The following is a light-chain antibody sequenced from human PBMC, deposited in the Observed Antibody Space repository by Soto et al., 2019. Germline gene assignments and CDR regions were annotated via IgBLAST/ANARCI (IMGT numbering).Light chain of an antibody. CDR2: LEGSGSY. CDR1: SGHSSYI. V-gene: IGLV4-60*02. Sequence: QSVLTQSSSASASLGSSVKLTFTLSSGHSSYIIAWHQQQPGKAPRYLMKLEGSGSYNKGSGVPDRFSDSSSGADRYLTISNLQFEDEADYYCETWDSNTRVFGGGTKLTVL. CDR3: ETWDSNTRV. J-gene: IGLJ3*02.